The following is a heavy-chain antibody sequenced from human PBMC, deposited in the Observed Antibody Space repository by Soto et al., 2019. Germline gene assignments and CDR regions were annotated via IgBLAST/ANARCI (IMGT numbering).Heavy chain of an antibody. CDR1: GLTVSGKKY. D-gene: IGHD5-12*01. Sequence: DVQLVESGGGLIQPGGSLRLSCVASGLTVSGKKYMAWVRQAPGKGPEWVSGVYDLDGTYYADSVRGRFTTPIDSSRNTVYLKMRDLRPEDTALYFCATWHLREHAYDIWGRGTMVTVSS. V-gene: IGHV3-53*01. J-gene: IGHJ3*02. CDR2: VYDLDGT. CDR3: ATWHLREHAYDI.